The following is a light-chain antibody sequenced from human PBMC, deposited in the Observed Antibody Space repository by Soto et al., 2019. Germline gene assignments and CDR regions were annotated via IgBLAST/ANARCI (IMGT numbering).Light chain of an antibody. J-gene: IGLJ1*01. CDR2: SNN. Sequence: QCVLTQPASLSGSPGQSITISCTGSISDIGAYDYVSWFQQHPGKAPKLLIYSNNQRPSGVPDRFSGSKSGTSASLAISGLQSEDEADYYCAAWDDSLNGYVFGTGTKVTVL. CDR1: ISDIGAYDY. CDR3: AAWDDSLNGYV. V-gene: IGLV1-44*01.